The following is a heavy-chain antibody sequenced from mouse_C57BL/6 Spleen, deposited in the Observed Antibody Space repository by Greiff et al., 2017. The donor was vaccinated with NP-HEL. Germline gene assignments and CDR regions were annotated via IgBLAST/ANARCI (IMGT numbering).Heavy chain of an antibody. CDR2: INPSSGYT. D-gene: IGHD2-3*01. CDR3: ARGGDGYLFAY. Sequence: VQLQQSGAELARPGASVKMSCKASGYTFTSYTMHWVKQRPGQGLEWIGYINPSSGYTKYNQQFKDKATVTADKSSSTAYMQLSSLPSEDSAVYYCARGGDGYLFAYWGQGTLVTVSA. V-gene: IGHV1-4*01. CDR1: GYTFTSYT. J-gene: IGHJ3*01.